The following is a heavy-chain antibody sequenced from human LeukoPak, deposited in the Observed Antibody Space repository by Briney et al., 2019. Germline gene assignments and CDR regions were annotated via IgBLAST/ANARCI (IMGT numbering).Heavy chain of an antibody. Sequence: GGSLRLSCAASGFTFSSYGMHWVRQAPGKGLEWVAFIRYDGSSKYYADSVKGRFTISRENSKNTLYLQMNSLRAEDTAVYYCAKDRHGDRMYWGQGTLVTVSS. CDR3: AKDRHGDRMY. J-gene: IGHJ4*02. CDR2: IRYDGSSK. CDR1: GFTFSSYG. D-gene: IGHD4-17*01. V-gene: IGHV3-30*02.